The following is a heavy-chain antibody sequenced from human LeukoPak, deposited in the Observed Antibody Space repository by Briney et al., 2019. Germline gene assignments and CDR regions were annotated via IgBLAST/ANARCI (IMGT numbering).Heavy chain of an antibody. CDR3: ASARWDC. D-gene: IGHD5-24*01. CDR1: GGSFSGYY. Sequence: SETLSLTCAVYGGSFSGYYWSWIRQPPGKGLEWIGEINHSGSTNYNPPLKSRVTISLDKSRNQFSLNLIYVTAADTAVYYCASARWDCWGQGTLVTVSS. V-gene: IGHV4-34*01. J-gene: IGHJ4*02. CDR2: INHSGST.